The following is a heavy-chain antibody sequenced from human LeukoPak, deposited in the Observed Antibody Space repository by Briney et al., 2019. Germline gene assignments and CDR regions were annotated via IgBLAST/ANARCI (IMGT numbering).Heavy chain of an antibody. CDR2: IYYSGST. J-gene: IGHJ4*02. CDR3: ASDLGTSWRAYYFDF. Sequence: PSETLSLTCTISGGSINNHYWSWIRQPPGKGLEWIGYIYYSGSTNYNPSLKSRVTMSVDTSKNQFSLNLTSVTAADTAVYYCASDLGTSWRAYYFDFWGQGTLVTVSS. CDR1: GGSINNHY. V-gene: IGHV4-59*08. D-gene: IGHD6-13*01.